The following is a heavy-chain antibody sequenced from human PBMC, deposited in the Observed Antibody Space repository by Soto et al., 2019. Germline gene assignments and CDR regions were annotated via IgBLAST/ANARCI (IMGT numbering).Heavy chain of an antibody. J-gene: IGHJ3*02. CDR1: GGSIGGGGDY. CDR3: ARDLDSSGAFDI. Sequence: SETLSLTCTVSGGSIGGGGDYWSWIRQHPGKGLEWIGYIYYSGRTYYNPSLKSRVTISVDTSKNQFSLKLSSVTAADTAVYYCARDLDSSGAFDIWGQGTMVTVSS. D-gene: IGHD3-22*01. CDR2: IYYSGRT. V-gene: IGHV4-31*03.